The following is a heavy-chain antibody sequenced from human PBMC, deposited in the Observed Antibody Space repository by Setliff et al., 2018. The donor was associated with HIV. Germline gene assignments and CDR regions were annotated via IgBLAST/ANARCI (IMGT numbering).Heavy chain of an antibody. D-gene: IGHD6-13*01. V-gene: IGHV1-3*01. J-gene: IGHJ4*02. CDR3: ARTLFPSSSLFSN. CDR2: INVGSGDT. Sequence: GASVKVSCKASGYTFTSYAMHWVRQAPGQRLQWMGWINVGSGDTKFSQKFQGRVTITRDTSASTAYMELRLRSEDTAVYYCARTLFPSSSLFSNWGQGTLVTVSS. CDR1: GYTFTSYA.